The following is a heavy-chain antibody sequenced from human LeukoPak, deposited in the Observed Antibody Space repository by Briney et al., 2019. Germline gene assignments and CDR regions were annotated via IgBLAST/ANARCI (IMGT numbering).Heavy chain of an antibody. V-gene: IGHV4-61*02. D-gene: IGHD3-10*01. Sequence: SETLSLTCTVSGGSISSGSYYWSWIRQPAGKGLEWIGRIYTSGSTNYNPSLKSRVTISVDTSKNQFSLKLSSVTAADTAVYYCARGGITMVRGVGWFDPWGQGTLVTVSS. CDR1: GGSISSGSYY. CDR3: ARGGITMVRGVGWFDP. CDR2: IYTSGST. J-gene: IGHJ5*02.